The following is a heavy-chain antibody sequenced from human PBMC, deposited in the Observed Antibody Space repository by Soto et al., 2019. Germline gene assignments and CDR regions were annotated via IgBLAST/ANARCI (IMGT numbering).Heavy chain of an antibody. J-gene: IGHJ4*02. CDR2: INPKSGDG. D-gene: IGHD2-8*02. CDR1: GYTFSDYY. V-gene: IGHV1-2*04. CDR3: ARGAEVGIELAAFDQ. Sequence: QVHLVQSGAEVKRAGASVTVSCKASGYTFSDYYIHWVRQAPGQGLQWMGCINPKSGDGRYAQMFRGWVFMTRDTSISTAYMEVSGLKSDDTAVYFCARGAEVGIELAAFDQWGQGTLVTVSA.